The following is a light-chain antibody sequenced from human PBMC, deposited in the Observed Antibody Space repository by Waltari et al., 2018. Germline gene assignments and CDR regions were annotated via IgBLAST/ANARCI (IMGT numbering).Light chain of an antibody. CDR3: QQRSNWPGVT. J-gene: IGKJ4*01. CDR1: QSVSSY. Sequence: EIVLTQSPATLSLSPGERATLSCRASQSVSSYLAWYQQKPGQAPRLLIYDASNRSTGIPARFIGSGPGTDFTLTISSLEPEDFAVYYCQQRSNWPGVTFGGGTKVEIK. V-gene: IGKV3D-11*02. CDR2: DAS.